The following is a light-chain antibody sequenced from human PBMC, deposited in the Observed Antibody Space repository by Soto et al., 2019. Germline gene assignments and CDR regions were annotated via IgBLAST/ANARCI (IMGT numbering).Light chain of an antibody. Sequence: SYELTQPPSVSVAPGKTARITCGGNNIGSKSVHWYQQKPGQAPVLVIYYDSDRPSGIPERFSGSNSGNTATLTISRVEAGDEADYYCQVWDSSSDLPTVFGGGTKVTVL. V-gene: IGLV3-21*04. CDR1: NIGSKS. J-gene: IGLJ2*01. CDR3: QVWDSSSDLPTV. CDR2: YDS.